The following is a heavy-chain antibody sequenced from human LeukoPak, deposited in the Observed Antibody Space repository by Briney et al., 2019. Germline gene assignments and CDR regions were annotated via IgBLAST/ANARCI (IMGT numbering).Heavy chain of an antibody. CDR2: INTNTGNP. CDR3: ARREGSGSFDAFDI. V-gene: IGHV7-4-1*02. D-gene: IGHD1-26*01. CDR1: GYTFTSYA. Sequence: EASVKVSCKASGYTFTSYAMNWVRQAPGQGLEWMGWINTNTGNPTYAQGFAGRFVFSLDTSVSTAYLQISSLKAEDTAVYYCARREGSGSFDAFDIWGQGTMVTVSS. J-gene: IGHJ3*02.